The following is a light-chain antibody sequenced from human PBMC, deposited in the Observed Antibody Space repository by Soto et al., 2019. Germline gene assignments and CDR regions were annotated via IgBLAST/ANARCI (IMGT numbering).Light chain of an antibody. V-gene: IGLV2-18*02. CDR3: TSYTSSSTYV. CDR2: EVS. CDR1: GSDVGSYNR. J-gene: IGLJ1*01. Sequence: QSVLTQPPSVSGSPGQSVTISCTETGSDVGSYNRVSWYQQPPGTAPQLMIYEVSNRPSGVPGRFSGSKSGNTASLTISGLQAEDEADYYCTSYTSSSTYVFGTGTKVTV.